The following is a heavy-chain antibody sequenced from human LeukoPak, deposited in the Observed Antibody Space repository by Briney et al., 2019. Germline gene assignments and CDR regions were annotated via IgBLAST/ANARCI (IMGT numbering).Heavy chain of an antibody. CDR3: ARGLRSSWRYYYYMDV. Sequence: PSETLSLTCAVYGGSFSGYYWSWIRQPPGKGLEWIGEINHSGSTNYNPSLKSRVTISVDTSKNQFSLKLSSVTAADTAVYYCARGLRSSWRYYYYMDVWGKGTTVTVSS. J-gene: IGHJ6*03. CDR2: INHSGST. D-gene: IGHD5-12*01. CDR1: GGSFSGYY. V-gene: IGHV4-34*01.